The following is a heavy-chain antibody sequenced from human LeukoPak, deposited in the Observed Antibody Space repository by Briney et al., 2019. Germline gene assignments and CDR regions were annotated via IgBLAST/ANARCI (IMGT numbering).Heavy chain of an antibody. CDR2: VHLNGRT. CDR3: AREGGFYRPLDY. D-gene: IGHD6-25*01. J-gene: IGHJ4*02. V-gene: IGHV4-4*02. Sequence: SGTLSLTCDVSGGSISTTNWWTWVRQPPGGGLEWIGEVHLNGRTHYSPSLESRVTMSVDMSENHVSLQLTSVTAADSAVYYCAREGGFYRPLDYSGPGTLVIVSA. CDR1: GGSISTTNW.